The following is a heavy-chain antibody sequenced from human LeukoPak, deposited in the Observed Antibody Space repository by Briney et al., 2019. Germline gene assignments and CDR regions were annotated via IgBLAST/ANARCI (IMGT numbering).Heavy chain of an antibody. D-gene: IGHD5-24*01. J-gene: IGHJ4*02. CDR3: ARRYRGGEMATIGFDY. CDR1: GYSFTSYW. CDR2: IYPGDSDT. Sequence: GASLQISCKGSGYSFTSYWIGWVRQMPGKGLEWMGIIYPGDSDTRYSPSFQGQVTISADKSISTAYLQWSSLKASDTAMYYCARRYRGGEMATIGFDYWGQGILVTVSS. V-gene: IGHV5-51*01.